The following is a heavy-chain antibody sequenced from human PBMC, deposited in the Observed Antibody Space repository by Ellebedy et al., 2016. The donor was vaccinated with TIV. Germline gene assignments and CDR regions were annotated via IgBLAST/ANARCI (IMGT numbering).Heavy chain of an antibody. D-gene: IGHD6-13*01. Sequence: PGGSLRLSCKGSGYSFTSYWIGWVRQMPGQGLEWMGIIYPGDSDTRYSPSFQGQVTISADKSISTAYLQWSSLKASDTAMYYCARRRHRAAPYYYYGMDVWGQGTTVTVSS. V-gene: IGHV5-51*01. CDR2: IYPGDSDT. CDR3: ARRRHRAAPYYYYGMDV. J-gene: IGHJ6*02. CDR1: GYSFTSYW.